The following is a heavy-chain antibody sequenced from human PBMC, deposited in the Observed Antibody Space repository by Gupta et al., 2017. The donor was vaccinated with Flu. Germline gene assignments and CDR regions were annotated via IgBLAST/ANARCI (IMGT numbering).Heavy chain of an antibody. CDR3: ARAWDVTVAGTFDY. V-gene: IGHV3-21*01. D-gene: IGHD6-19*01. J-gene: IGHJ4*02. Sequence: EVQLVDSGGGLVKPGGSLSISCAASGYPSSTYGLNWLRQAPAMGLEWVSSISSSSRYIYYADSVKGRLAISRHNAKNSLYLQRNSLRAEDTAGYYCARAWDVTVAGTFDYWGQGTLVTVSS. CDR2: ISSSSRYI. CDR1: GYPSSTYG.